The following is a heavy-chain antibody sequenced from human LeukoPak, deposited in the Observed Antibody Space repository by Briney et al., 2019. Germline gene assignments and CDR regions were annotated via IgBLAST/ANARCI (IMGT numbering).Heavy chain of an antibody. J-gene: IGHJ5*02. CDR2: INPNSGGT. V-gene: IGHV1-2*02. CDR1: GYTFTGYY. D-gene: IGHD1-7*01. Sequence: ASVKVSCKASGYTFTGYYMHWVRQAPGQGLEWMGWINPNSGGTNYAQKFQGRVTMTRDTSISTAYMELSRLRSDDTAVYYCARDYRYNWNYQVLDPWRQGTLVTVSS. CDR3: ARDYRYNWNYQVLDP.